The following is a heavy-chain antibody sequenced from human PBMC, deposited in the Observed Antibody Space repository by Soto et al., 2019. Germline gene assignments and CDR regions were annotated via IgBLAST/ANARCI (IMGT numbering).Heavy chain of an antibody. CDR3: AKGKNPDY. V-gene: IGHV4-34*01. CDR1: GGALSAYY. J-gene: IGHJ4*02. CDR2: ITHTGST. Sequence: PSETLSLTCAVYGGALSAYYWRWIRQPPGKGLEWIGEITHTGSTNYNPSLKSRVTISAHTSKNQFSLKVSSLTAADTAVYYCAKGKNPDYWGPGTLVTVSS.